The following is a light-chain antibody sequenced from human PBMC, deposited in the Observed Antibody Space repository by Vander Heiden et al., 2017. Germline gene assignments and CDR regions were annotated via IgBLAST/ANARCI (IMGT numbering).Light chain of an antibody. J-gene: IGLJ2*01. CDR1: SSNIGAGYD. CDR3: QSYDSSLSGPVV. Sequence: QSVLTQPPSLSEAPGQRVTLSCAGSSSNIGAGYDVHWYQQLPGTAPKLLIYGNSNRPSGVPDRFSGSKSGTSASLAITGLQAEDEADYYCQSYDSSLSGPVVFGGGTKLTVL. CDR2: GNS. V-gene: IGLV1-40*01.